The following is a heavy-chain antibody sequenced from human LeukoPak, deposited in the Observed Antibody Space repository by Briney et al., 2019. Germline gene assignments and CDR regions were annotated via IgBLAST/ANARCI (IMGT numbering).Heavy chain of an antibody. J-gene: IGHJ4*02. V-gene: IGHV1-2*02. Sequence: GASVKVSCKASGYTFTSYDINWVRQAPGQGLEWMGWIHPKSGDTKYAPKFLGRVTLTRDTSATIVYMDLTWLTSDDTAVYYCSRGSGISYGGIDYWGQGTLVTVSS. CDR1: GYTFTSYD. CDR3: SRGSGISYGGIDY. D-gene: IGHD5-18*01. CDR2: IHPKSGDT.